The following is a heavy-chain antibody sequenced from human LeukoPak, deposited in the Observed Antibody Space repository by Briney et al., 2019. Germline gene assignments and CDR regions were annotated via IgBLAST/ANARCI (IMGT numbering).Heavy chain of an antibody. CDR2: ISYSGSS. D-gene: IGHD5-12*01. CDR1: GGSISGYY. V-gene: IGHV4-59*01. Sequence: SETLSLTCIVSGGSISGYYWSWLRQPPGKGLEWIGYISYSGSSNYNPSLKSRITISVDTSRNQFSLRLSSVTAADTAVYFCARSRSRGYSGDFDYWGQGTLVTVSS. CDR3: ARSRSRGYSGDFDY. J-gene: IGHJ4*02.